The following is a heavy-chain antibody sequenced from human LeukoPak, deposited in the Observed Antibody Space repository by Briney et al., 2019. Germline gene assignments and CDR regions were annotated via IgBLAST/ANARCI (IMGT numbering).Heavy chain of an antibody. Sequence: ASVKDSCKASGYSFTSYVIGWLGQAPGKGLEWMGWISAYNGNTKYPQKFQGRVTMTTDTSTSTAHMELKSLRSDDTAVYYCARRVGGLRYFDSWGLGTLVTVSS. J-gene: IGHJ4*02. CDR1: GYSFTSYV. CDR3: ARRVGGLRYFDS. CDR2: ISAYNGNT. D-gene: IGHD1-26*01. V-gene: IGHV1-18*01.